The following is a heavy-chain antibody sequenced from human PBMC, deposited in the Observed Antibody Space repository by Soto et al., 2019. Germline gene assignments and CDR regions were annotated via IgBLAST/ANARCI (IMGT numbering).Heavy chain of an antibody. Sequence: VQLVESGGGLVKPGGSLRLSCAASGFTFTRYSMNWVRQAPGKGLEWVSSISSTTNYIYYADSMKGRFTVSRDNAKNSVYLEMNCLSAEDTAVYYCARESEDLTSNFDYWGQGTLVTVSS. J-gene: IGHJ4*02. CDR3: ARESEDLTSNFDY. V-gene: IGHV3-21*01. CDR1: GFTFTRYS. CDR2: ISSTTNYI.